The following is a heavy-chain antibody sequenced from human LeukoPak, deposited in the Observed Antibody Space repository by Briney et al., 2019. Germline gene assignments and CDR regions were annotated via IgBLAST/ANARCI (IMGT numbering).Heavy chain of an antibody. Sequence: SETLSLTCTVSGGSISSGSFYWSWVRQPAGKGLELIGRIYTSGSTNYNPSLKSRVTISVDTSKNQFSLRLSSVTAADTAVYYCARGPYYDFWSGYPYFDYWGQGTLVTVSS. V-gene: IGHV4-61*02. D-gene: IGHD3-3*01. CDR1: GGSISSGSFY. J-gene: IGHJ4*02. CDR2: IYTSGST. CDR3: ARGPYYDFWSGYPYFDY.